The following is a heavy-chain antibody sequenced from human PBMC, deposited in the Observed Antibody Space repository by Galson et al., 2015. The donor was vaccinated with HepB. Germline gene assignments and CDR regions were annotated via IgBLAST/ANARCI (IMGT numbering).Heavy chain of an antibody. J-gene: IGHJ4*02. CDR1: GFTFSSYS. CDR2: ISSSSSYI. D-gene: IGHD2-8*02. Sequence: SLRLSCAASGFTFSSYSMNWVRQAPGKGLEWVSSISSSSSYIYYADSVKGRFTISRDNAKNSLYLQMNSLRAEDTAVYYCAVNIYCTGGVCYQDYWGQGTLVTVSS. V-gene: IGHV3-21*01. CDR3: AVNIYCTGGVCYQDY.